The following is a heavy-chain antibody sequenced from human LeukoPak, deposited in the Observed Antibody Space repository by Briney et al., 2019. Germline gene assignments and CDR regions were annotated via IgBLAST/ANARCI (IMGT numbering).Heavy chain of an antibody. CDR1: GFNFNMFA. CDR3: ARRSEFGVLYHMDV. CDR2: LSRGGGTT. J-gene: IGHJ6*03. V-gene: IGHV3-23*01. D-gene: IGHD3-16*01. Sequence: HPGGSLRLSCTGSGFNFNMFAMNWVRQAPGQGLEWVSGLSRGGGTTNYADSVKGRFTISRDKSKNMVFLQMNSLRAEDTAVYYCARRSEFGVLYHMDVWGKGTTVTVSS.